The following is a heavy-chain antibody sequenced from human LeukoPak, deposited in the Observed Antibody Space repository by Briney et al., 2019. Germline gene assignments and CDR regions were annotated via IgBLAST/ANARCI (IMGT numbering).Heavy chain of an antibody. CDR2: IYPGDSDT. CDR3: ARQRLRGISYFGF. D-gene: IGHD3-10*01. CDR1: GYSFTSFW. Sequence: GESLRISCKGSGYSFTSFWIGWVRQMPGKGLEWMGIIYPGDSDTRYSPSFQGQVPISADKSINTAYLQWSSLKASDTAMYYCARQRLRGISYFGFWGQGTLVTVSS. V-gene: IGHV5-51*01. J-gene: IGHJ4*02.